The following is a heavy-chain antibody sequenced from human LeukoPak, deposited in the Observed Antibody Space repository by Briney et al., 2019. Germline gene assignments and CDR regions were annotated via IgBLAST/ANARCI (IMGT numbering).Heavy chain of an antibody. CDR1: GFTFSSRDW. Sequence: GGSLRLSCVASGFTFSSRDWMTWVRQAPGKGLEWVANIKQDGSEKNYVDSVKGRFTISRDNAKNSVDLQMNSLRVEDTAVYYCARDWYHAIDYWGQGTLVTVSS. D-gene: IGHD2-2*01. V-gene: IGHV3-7*01. J-gene: IGHJ4*02. CDR3: ARDWYHAIDY. CDR2: IKQDGSEK.